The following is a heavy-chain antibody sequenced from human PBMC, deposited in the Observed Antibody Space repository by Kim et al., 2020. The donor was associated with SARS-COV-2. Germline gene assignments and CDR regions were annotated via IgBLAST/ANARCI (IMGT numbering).Heavy chain of an antibody. CDR3: AKGGYTAMGYYYGMDV. CDR1: GFTFSSYA. CDR2: ISGSGGST. J-gene: IGHJ6*02. D-gene: IGHD5-18*01. V-gene: IGHV3-23*01. Sequence: RGSLRLSCAASGFTFSSYAMSWVRQAPGKGLEWVSAISGSGGSTYYADSVKGRFTISRDNSKNTLYLQMNSLRAEDTAVYYCAKGGYTAMGYYYGMDVWGQGTTVTVSS.